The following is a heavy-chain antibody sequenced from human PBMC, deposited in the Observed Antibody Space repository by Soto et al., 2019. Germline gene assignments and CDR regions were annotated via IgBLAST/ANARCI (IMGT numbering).Heavy chain of an antibody. CDR2: INHSGST. V-gene: IGHV4-34*01. CDR3: ARDYSSGWYRY. CDR1: GGSFIGYY. Sequence: SETLSLTCAVYGGSFIGYYWSWIRQPPGKGLEWIGEINHSGSTNYNPSLKSRVTISVDTSKNQFSLKLSSVTAADTAVYYCARDYSSGWYRYWGQGTLVTVSS. J-gene: IGHJ4*02. D-gene: IGHD6-19*01.